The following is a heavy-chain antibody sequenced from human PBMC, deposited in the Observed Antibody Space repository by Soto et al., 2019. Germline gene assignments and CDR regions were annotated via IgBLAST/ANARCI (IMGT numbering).Heavy chain of an antibody. V-gene: IGHV1-18*01. Sequence: QVQLVQTGAEVKKPGASVKVSCKASGYTFTSYVISWVRQSPGQGLEWMGWISAYNGNTNNAQKFQGRVAVTTDTSTSTAYMELMNLRSYDTAVYYCARTSGYSSTDNWFDPWGQGILVTVSS. CDR2: ISAYNGNT. D-gene: IGHD6-13*01. CDR1: GYTFTSYV. CDR3: ARTSGYSSTDNWFDP. J-gene: IGHJ5*02.